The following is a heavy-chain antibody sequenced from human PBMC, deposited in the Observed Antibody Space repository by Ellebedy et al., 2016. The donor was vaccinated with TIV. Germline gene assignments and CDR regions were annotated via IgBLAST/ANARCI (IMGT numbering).Heavy chain of an antibody. V-gene: IGHV1-18*04. CDR3: ARDTNENYYDSNGYLDY. D-gene: IGHD3-22*01. CDR1: GYTFTTYG. CDR2: INTYNGNT. J-gene: IGHJ4*02. Sequence: AASVKVSCTPSGYTFTTYGISWVRQAPGQGLEWMGWINTYNGNTNYAQKLQGRVTMTTDTSTSTAYMELRSLRSDDTAVYYCARDTNENYYDSNGYLDYWGQGTLVTVSS.